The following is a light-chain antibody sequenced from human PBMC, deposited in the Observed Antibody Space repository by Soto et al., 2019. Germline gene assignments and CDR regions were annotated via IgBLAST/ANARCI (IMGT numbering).Light chain of an antibody. CDR3: MQALQTPRT. CDR1: QSLLHSNGYSY. Sequence: DIVMTQSLLSLPVTPGEPASISCRSSQSLLHSNGYSYLDWYLQKPGQSPQLLIYLGSNRASGVPDRFSGSGSGTDFTLKISRVESEDVGVYYCMQALQTPRTFGQGTKLEIK. J-gene: IGKJ2*01. CDR2: LGS. V-gene: IGKV2-28*01.